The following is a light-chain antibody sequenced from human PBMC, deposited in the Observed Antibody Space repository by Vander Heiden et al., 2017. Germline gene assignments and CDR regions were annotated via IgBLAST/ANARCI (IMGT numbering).Light chain of an antibody. V-gene: IGKV3-20*01. Sequence: EIVLTQSPGTLSLSPGERATLSCRASQSVRSNYLAWYQQKPGQSPRLLIYGASSRAIGIPDRFSGSGSGTDFTLSISRLEPEDFAVYFWQQYGTLITFGQGTRL. CDR3: QQYGTLIT. J-gene: IGKJ5*01. CDR2: GAS. CDR1: QSVRSNY.